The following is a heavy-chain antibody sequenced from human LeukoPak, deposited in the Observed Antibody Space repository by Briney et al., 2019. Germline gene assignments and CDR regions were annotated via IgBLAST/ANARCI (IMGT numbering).Heavy chain of an antibody. CDR3: ARGTFTVTTAWFDP. V-gene: IGHV4-4*02. J-gene: IGHJ5*02. D-gene: IGHD4-17*01. CDR1: GGSISSTNW. CDR2: IYHSGNT. Sequence: SETLSLTCAVSGGSISSTNWWSWVRQPPGKGLEWIGEIYHSGNTNYNPSLKSRDTMSVDKSKNRFSLRLSSVTAADTAVYYCARGTFTVTTAWFDPWGQGTLVTVSS.